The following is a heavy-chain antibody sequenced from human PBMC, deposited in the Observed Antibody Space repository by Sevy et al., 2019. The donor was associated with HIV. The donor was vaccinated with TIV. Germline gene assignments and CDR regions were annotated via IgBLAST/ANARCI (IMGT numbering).Heavy chain of an antibody. CDR3: ARGGAPGDSDYHWFDP. D-gene: IGHD4-4*01. CDR2: MNPNSGGA. V-gene: IGHV1-8*03. CDR1: GYTFTTHD. J-gene: IGHJ5*02. Sequence: ASVKVSCKASGYTFTTHDINWVRQATGRGLEWMGWMNPNSGGAAYALNFQGRVTITRNTSKSTAYMELGSLTYEDTAVYYCARGGAPGDSDYHWFDPWGQGTLVTVSS.